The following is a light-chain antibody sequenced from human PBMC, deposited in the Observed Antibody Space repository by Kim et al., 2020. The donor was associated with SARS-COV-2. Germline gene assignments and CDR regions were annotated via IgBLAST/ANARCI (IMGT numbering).Light chain of an antibody. CDR2: KAS. Sequence: ASVGDRVTITCRASQSISSWLAWYQQKPGKAPKLLIYKASILESGVPSRFSGSGSGTEFTLTISSLQPDDFATYYCQQYNSYPWTFGQGTKVEIK. CDR3: QQYNSYPWT. J-gene: IGKJ1*01. V-gene: IGKV1-5*03. CDR1: QSISSW.